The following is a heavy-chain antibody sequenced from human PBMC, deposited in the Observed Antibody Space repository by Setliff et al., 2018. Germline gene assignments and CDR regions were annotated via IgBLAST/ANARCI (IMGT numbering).Heavy chain of an antibody. CDR2: ITSGSSNI. D-gene: IGHD3-16*01. V-gene: IGHV3-21*01. CDR3: ARGGSPYYLDY. CDR1: GFTFSTYS. Sequence: GGSLRLSCAASGFTFSTYSMNWVRQAPGKGLEWVASITSGSSNIWYADSVKGRFTISRDNAKNSLYMQMNSLRAEDTAVYYCARGGSPYYLDYWGQGTLVTVSS. J-gene: IGHJ4*02.